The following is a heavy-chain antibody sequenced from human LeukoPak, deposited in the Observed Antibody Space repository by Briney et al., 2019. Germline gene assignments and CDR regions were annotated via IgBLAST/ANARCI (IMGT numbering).Heavy chain of an antibody. Sequence: SETLSLTCTVSGGSISRYYWSWIRQPSGKGLEWIGGIYTSGSTNYNPSLKSRVTLSVDTSKNQFSLKLRSVTAADTAVYYCARDSIAAAGTGLWGQGTMVTVSS. CDR1: GGSISRYY. D-gene: IGHD6-13*01. V-gene: IGHV4-4*07. J-gene: IGHJ3*01. CDR2: IYTSGST. CDR3: ARDSIAAAGTGL.